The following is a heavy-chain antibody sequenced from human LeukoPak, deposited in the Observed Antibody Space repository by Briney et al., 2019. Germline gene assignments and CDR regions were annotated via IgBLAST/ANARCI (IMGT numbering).Heavy chain of an antibody. CDR1: GGSISNYY. CDR2: IYTSGST. V-gene: IGHV4-4*07. Sequence: SETLSLTCTVSGGSISNYYWTWIRQPAGKGLEWIGRIYTSGSTNYNPSLKSRVTMSVDTSKTQFSLKLSSVTAADTAVYYCAREDYYGTNFDYWGQGTLVTVSS. CDR3: AREDYYGTNFDY. J-gene: IGHJ4*02. D-gene: IGHD3-10*01.